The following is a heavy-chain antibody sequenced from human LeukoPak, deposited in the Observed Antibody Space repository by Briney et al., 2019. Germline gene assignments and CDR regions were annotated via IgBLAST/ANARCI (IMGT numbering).Heavy chain of an antibody. J-gene: IGHJ4*02. Sequence: HPGGSLRLSCAASGFTFSSYAMSWVRQAPGKGLEWVSAISGSGGSTYYADSVKGRFTISRDNSKNTLYLQMNSLRAEDTAVYYCAKYPGRPVVVPAFDYWGQGTLVTVSS. V-gene: IGHV3-23*01. CDR2: ISGSGGST. CDR1: GFTFSSYA. CDR3: AKYPGRPVVVPAFDY. D-gene: IGHD2-2*01.